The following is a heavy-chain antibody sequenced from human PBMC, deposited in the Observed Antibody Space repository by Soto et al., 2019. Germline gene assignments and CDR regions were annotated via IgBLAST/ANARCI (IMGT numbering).Heavy chain of an antibody. CDR1: GFTLSNYD. CDR3: TTDLEGPPIVVVVAATDYYYGMDV. Sequence: PGGSLRLSCAASGFTLSNYDIHWVRQATGKGLEWVSGIGSGGDTHYLDSVKGRFTISRENAKNSLYLQMNSLRAGDTAVYYCTTDLEGPPIVVVVAATDYYYGMDVWGQGTTVTVSS. CDR2: IGSGGDT. J-gene: IGHJ6*02. D-gene: IGHD2-15*01. V-gene: IGHV3-13*01.